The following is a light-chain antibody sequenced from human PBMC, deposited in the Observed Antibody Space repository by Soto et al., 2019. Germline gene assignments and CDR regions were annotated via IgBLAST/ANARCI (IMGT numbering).Light chain of an antibody. Sequence: EIVLTQSPGTLSLSPGERATLSCRASQNITNNYVAWYQHKPGQAPRLLIHDASNRATGIPARFSGSGSGTDFTLTISSLEPEDFALYYCQQRGNWPSFGGGTKVDIK. CDR1: QNITNNY. J-gene: IGKJ4*01. V-gene: IGKV3D-20*02. CDR3: QQRGNWPS. CDR2: DAS.